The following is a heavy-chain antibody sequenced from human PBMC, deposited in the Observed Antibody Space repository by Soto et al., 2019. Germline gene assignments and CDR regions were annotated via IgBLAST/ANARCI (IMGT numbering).Heavy chain of an antibody. CDR3: SKRPRALLTFDY. CDR2: ISDSGGTS. J-gene: IGHJ4*02. CDR1: GFIFSNYV. Sequence: EVQLVDSGGGLVQPGGSLRLSCAASGFIFSNYVMSWVLQAPGKGLEWVSSISDSGGTSYYADSVKGRFTISRDNSKNTLYLQMNSLRAEDTAIYYCSKRPRALLTFDYWGQGTLVSVCS. V-gene: IGHV3-23*04. D-gene: IGHD1-26*01.